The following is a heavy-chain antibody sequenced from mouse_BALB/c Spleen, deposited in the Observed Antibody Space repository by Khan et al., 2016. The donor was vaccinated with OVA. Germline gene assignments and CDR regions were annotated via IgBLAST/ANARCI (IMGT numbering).Heavy chain of an antibody. D-gene: IGHD2-4*01. V-gene: IGHV2-9*02. J-gene: IGHJ3*01. CDR3: ARSYDYDVGGFAY. Sequence: VQLQESGPGLVAPSQSLSITCTVSGFSLSNYGIHWVRQPPGKGLEWLGVIWTGGITNYNSALMSRLIISKDNSKSQVFLKMNRLQTDDTAIYYCARSYDYDVGGFAYGGQGTLVTVSA. CDR1: GFSLSNYG. CDR2: IWTGGIT.